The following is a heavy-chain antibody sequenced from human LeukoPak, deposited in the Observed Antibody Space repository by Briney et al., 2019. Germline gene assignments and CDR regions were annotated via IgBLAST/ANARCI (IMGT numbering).Heavy chain of an antibody. CDR1: GFTFSSYT. CDR2: ISGSGDST. J-gene: IGHJ4*02. CDR3: ARGVIAAAGFFDF. Sequence: PGGSLRLSCAASGFTFSSYTMSWVRQAPGKGLGWVSAISGSGDSTYYADSVKGRLTISRDNSKNTLFLQVNSLRAEDTAVYYCARGVIAAAGFFDFWGQGALVTVSS. V-gene: IGHV3-23*01. D-gene: IGHD6-13*01.